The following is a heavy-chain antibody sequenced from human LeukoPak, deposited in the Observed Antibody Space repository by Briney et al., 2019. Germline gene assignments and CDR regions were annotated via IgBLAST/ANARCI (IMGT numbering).Heavy chain of an antibody. Sequence: ASVKVSRKASGYTFTSYGISWVRQAPGQGLEWMGWISAYNGNTNYAQKLQGRVTMTTDTSTSTAYMELRSLRSDDTAVYYCARDVDYGDANHYYYGMDVWGQGTTVTVSS. CDR3: ARDVDYGDANHYYYGMDV. CDR2: ISAYNGNT. CDR1: GYTFTSYG. J-gene: IGHJ6*02. V-gene: IGHV1-18*01. D-gene: IGHD4-17*01.